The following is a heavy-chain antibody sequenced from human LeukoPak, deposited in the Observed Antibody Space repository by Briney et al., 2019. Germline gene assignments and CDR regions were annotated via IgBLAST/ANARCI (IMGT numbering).Heavy chain of an antibody. J-gene: IGHJ4*02. V-gene: IGHV3-7*01. CDR1: GFTFNASC. CDR3: ARAGGYSYVYFDY. CDR2: INQDGSEK. Sequence: GGSLRLSCAASGFTFNASCMRWVRQAPGGGLGWVANINQDGSEKHFLGSVKGRFTISRDNTKNSLYLQMNSLTAEDTAIYYCARAGGYSYVYFDYWGQGTLVTVSS. D-gene: IGHD5-18*01.